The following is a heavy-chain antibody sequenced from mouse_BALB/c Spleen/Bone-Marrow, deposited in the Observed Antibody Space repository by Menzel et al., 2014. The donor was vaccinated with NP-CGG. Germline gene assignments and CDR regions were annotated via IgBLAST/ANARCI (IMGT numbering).Heavy chain of an antibody. J-gene: IGHJ2*01. CDR2: ISSGGSYT. Sequence: EVQGVESGGGLVKPGGSLKLSCAASGFTFSNYAMSWVRQTPEKRLEWVAIISSGGSYTYYPDSVKGRFTISRDNAKTILYLQMSSLRSEDTDMYYSARQDGLDYWGQGTTLTVSS. V-gene: IGHV5-9-3*01. D-gene: IGHD2-3*01. CDR3: ARQDGLDY. CDR1: GFTFSNYA.